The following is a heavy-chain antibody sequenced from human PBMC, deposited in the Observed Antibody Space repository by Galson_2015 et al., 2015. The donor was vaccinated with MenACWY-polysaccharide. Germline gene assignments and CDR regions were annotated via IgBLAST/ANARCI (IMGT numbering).Heavy chain of an antibody. D-gene: IGHD3-10*01. V-gene: IGHV3-53*01. Sequence: LRLSCAASGLIVSANYMAWFRQPPGKGLEWVSTIYSGGNTYYADSVKGRFTISRDNAENSLFLQMNGLRAEGTAVYYCARERWVRGVFFDQWGQGTLVTVSS. CDR2: IYSGGNT. CDR3: ARERWVRGVFFDQ. CDR1: GLIVSANY. J-gene: IGHJ4*02.